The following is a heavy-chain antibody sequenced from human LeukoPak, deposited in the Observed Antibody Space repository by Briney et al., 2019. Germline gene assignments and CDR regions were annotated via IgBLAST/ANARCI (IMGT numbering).Heavy chain of an antibody. J-gene: IGHJ5*02. CDR1: GYTFTSYG. D-gene: IGHD3-3*01. Sequence: GASVKVSCKASGYTFTSYGISWVRQAPGQGLEWMGWISAYNGNTNYAQKLQGRVTMTTDTSTSTAYMELRSLRSDDTAVYYCARDITIFGVVIIGRFGFDPWGQGTLVTVSS. CDR2: ISAYNGNT. CDR3: ARDITIFGVVIIGRFGFDP. V-gene: IGHV1-18*01.